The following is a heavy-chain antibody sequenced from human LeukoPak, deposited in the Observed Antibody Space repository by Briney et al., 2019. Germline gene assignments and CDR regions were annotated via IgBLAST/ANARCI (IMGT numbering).Heavy chain of an antibody. CDR1: GYTFTSYY. J-gene: IGHJ4*02. CDR2: ISPSGGST. CDR3: ARGRVPREEFDY. V-gene: IGHV1-46*01. D-gene: IGHD1-26*01. Sequence: GASVKVSCKASGYTFTSYYMHWVRQAPGQGLEWMGMISPSGGSTTYAQKFQGRVTMTRDTSTSTVYMGLSSLRSEDSAVYYCARGRVPREEFDYWGQGTLVTVSS.